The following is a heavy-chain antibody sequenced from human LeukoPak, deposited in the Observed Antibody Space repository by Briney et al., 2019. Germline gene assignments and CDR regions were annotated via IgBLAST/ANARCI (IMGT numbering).Heavy chain of an antibody. CDR1: GFTFSGYA. CDR2: ISGSGGST. D-gene: IGHD6-13*01. V-gene: IGHV3-23*01. Sequence: GGSLRLSCAASGFTFSGYATSWVRQAPGKGLEWVSAISGSGGSTYYADSVKGRFTISRDNSKNTLYLQMNSLRAEDTAVYYCAKATPSSSWNYGMDVWGQGTTVTVSS. CDR3: AKATPSSSWNYGMDV. J-gene: IGHJ6*02.